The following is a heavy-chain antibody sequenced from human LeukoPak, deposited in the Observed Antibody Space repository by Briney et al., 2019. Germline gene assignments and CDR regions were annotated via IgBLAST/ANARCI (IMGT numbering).Heavy chain of an antibody. CDR3: ARDHYDFWSGYYSHDY. V-gene: IGHV1-2*02. J-gene: IGHJ4*02. CDR1: GYTFTSYD. Sequence: ASVTVSCKASGYTFTSYDINWVRQATGQGLEWMGWMNPNSGGTKYAQKFQGRVIMTRDTSISTAYMELISLRSDDTAVYYCARDHYDFWSGYYSHDYWGQGTLVTVSS. D-gene: IGHD3-3*01. CDR2: MNPNSGGT.